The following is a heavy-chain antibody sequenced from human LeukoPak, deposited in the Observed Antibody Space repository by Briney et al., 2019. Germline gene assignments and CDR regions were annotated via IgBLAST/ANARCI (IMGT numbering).Heavy chain of an antibody. Sequence: SQTLSLTCTVSGGSISSGSYYWSWIWQPAGKGLEWIGRIYTSGSTNYNPSLKSRVTISVDTSKNQFSLKLSSVTAADTAVYYCARDGELRWYPRGAFDIWGQGTMVTVSS. CDR1: GGSISSGSYY. V-gene: IGHV4-61*02. J-gene: IGHJ3*02. CDR3: ARDGELRWYPRGAFDI. D-gene: IGHD4-23*01. CDR2: IYTSGST.